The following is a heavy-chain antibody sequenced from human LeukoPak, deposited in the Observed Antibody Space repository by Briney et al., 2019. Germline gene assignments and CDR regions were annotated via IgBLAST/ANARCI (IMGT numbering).Heavy chain of an antibody. Sequence: PGGSLRLSCAASGFTFNSYTMNWVRQAPGKGLEWVSSITSSSGYIYYADSVKGRFTISRDNAKNSLYLQMNSLRAEDTAVYYCARDNDYGSGSISWGQGTLVTVSS. D-gene: IGHD3-10*01. CDR2: ITSSSGYI. CDR1: GFTFNSYT. V-gene: IGHV3-21*01. J-gene: IGHJ5*02. CDR3: ARDNDYGSGSIS.